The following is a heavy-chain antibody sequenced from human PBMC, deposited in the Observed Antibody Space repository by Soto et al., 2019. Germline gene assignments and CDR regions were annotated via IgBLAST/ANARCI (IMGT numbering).Heavy chain of an antibody. CDR1: GFSVSSNY. CDR2: LYPGGST. J-gene: IGHJ6*02. CDR3: ARAYDFWSGDYWGGMDV. V-gene: IGHV3-53*02. Sequence: DVQLVETGGGLIQPGGSLRLSCAASGFSVSSNYMTWVRQAPGKGLEWVSILYPGGSTYYADSVKGRFTISRDNSKNMLYLQMNSLRAEDTAVYYCARAYDFWSGDYWGGMDVWGQGTTVTVSS. D-gene: IGHD3-3*01.